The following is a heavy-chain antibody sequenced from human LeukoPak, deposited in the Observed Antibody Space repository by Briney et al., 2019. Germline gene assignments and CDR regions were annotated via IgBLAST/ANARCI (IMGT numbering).Heavy chain of an antibody. J-gene: IGHJ6*02. V-gene: IGHV1-8*01. CDR2: MNPNSGNT. CDR1: GYTFTSYD. CDR3: ARGGSLEWLPYYYYYYGMDV. D-gene: IGHD3-3*01. Sequence: RASVKVSCKASGYTFTSYDINWVRQATGQGLEWMGWMNPNSGNTGYAQKFQGRVTMTRNTSISTAYMELSSLRSEDTAVYYCARGGSLEWLPYYYYYYGMDVWGQGTTVTVPS.